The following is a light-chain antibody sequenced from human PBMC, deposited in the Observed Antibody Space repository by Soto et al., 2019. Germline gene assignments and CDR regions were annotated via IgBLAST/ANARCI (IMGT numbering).Light chain of an antibody. V-gene: IGKV1-39*01. CDR1: QSISNH. CDR3: QQSYNSPQT. CDR2: AAS. Sequence: DIQMTQSPSYLSASVEGRGIITCRASQSISNHLNWYQQKPGKAHKLLIYAASSLQSGVPSRFSGNGSGTDFTLTISSLQPEDFATYSCQQSYNSPQTFGQWPKVDLK. J-gene: IGKJ1*01.